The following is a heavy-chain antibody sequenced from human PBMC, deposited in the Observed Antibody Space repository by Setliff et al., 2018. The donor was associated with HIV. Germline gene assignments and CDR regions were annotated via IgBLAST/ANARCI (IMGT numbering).Heavy chain of an antibody. J-gene: IGHJ4*02. CDR1: GGSFSDYS. V-gene: IGHV4-34*01. Sequence: PSETLSLTCAVYGGSFSDYSWNWVRQPPGKRLEWIGEINHSGSTNYNPSLKSRVTISADTSKKQFSLNVTSVTAADTAVYYCARRGWNGYTAFDCWGQGTLVTVSS. D-gene: IGHD5-12*01. CDR3: ARRGWNGYTAFDC. CDR2: INHSGST.